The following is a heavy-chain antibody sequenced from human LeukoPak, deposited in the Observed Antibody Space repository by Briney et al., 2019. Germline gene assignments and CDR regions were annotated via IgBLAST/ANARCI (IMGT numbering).Heavy chain of an antibody. J-gene: IGHJ4*02. CDR2: IGGSGGST. D-gene: IGHD1-14*01. CDR3: ARDPEGPTTPEN. Sequence: GGSLRLSCAASGFTFSSYVMSWVRRAPGKGLEWVSAIGGSGGSTHYADSVKGRFTISRDNAKNSLYLQMNSLRAEDTAVYYCARDPEGPTTPENWGQGTLVTVSS. CDR1: GFTFSSYV. V-gene: IGHV3-23*01.